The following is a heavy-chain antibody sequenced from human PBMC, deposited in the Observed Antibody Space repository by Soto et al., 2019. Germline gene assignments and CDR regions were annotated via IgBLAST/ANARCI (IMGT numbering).Heavy chain of an antibody. CDR3: ARGGPYCSSTSCLSNWFDP. V-gene: IGHV1-8*01. CDR1: GYTFNSYD. D-gene: IGHD2-2*01. J-gene: IGHJ5*02. CDR2: MNPNSGNT. Sequence: QVQLVQSGAEVKKPGASVKVSCKASGYTFNSYDINWVRQATGQGLEWMGWMNPNSGNTGYAQKFQGRVTMTRNTSISTAYMELSSLRSEDTAVYYCARGGPYCSSTSCLSNWFDPWGQGTLVTVSS.